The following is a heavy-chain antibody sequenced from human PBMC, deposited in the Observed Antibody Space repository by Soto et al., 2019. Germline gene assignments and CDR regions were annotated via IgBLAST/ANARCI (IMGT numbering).Heavy chain of an antibody. CDR3: ARLTYQGVNDFGDWFDP. CDR1: GGSISSYY. J-gene: IGHJ5*02. V-gene: IGHV4-59*01. CDR2: VYSSGTT. Sequence: QVQLQESGPGLVKPSETLSLTCTVSGGSISSYYWSWIRQPPGKGLEWIGYVYSSGTTNYNPSLKSRVTISGDTSKNQFSLKLSPVTAADTAVYYCARLTYQGVNDFGDWFDPWGQGTLVTVSS. D-gene: IGHD3-3*01.